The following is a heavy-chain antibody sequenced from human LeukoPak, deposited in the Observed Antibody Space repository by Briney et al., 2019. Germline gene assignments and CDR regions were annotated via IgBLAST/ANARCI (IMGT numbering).Heavy chain of an antibody. V-gene: IGHV3-48*04. CDR3: ARDGPYYYDSRDFDY. D-gene: IGHD3-22*01. CDR2: ISSSGSTI. J-gene: IGHJ4*02. CDR1: GFTFSSYS. Sequence: PGGSLRLSCAASGFTFSSYSMNWVRQAPGKWLEWVSYISSSGSTIYYADSVKGRFTISRDNAKNSLYLQMNSLRAEDTAVYYCARDGPYYYDSRDFDYWGQGTLVTVSS.